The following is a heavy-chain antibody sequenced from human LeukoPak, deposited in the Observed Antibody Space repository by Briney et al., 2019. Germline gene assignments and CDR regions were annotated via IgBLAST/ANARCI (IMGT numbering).Heavy chain of an antibody. Sequence: PSETLSLTCTVSGGSISSYYWSWIRQPPGKGLEWIGYIYYSGSTNYNPSLKSRVTISVDTSKNQFSLKLSSVTAADTAVYYCATLGYYYDSSGYYKYYYYMDVWGKGTTVTVSS. CDR3: ATLGYYYDSSGYYKYYYYMDV. J-gene: IGHJ6*03. D-gene: IGHD3-22*01. V-gene: IGHV4-59*01. CDR2: IYYSGST. CDR1: GGSISSYY.